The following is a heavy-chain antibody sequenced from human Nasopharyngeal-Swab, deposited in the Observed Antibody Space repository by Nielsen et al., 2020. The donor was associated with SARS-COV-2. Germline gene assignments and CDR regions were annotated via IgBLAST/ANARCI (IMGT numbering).Heavy chain of an antibody. CDR2: IYYSGST. CDR1: GGSISSGDYY. V-gene: IGHV4-30-4*02. CDR3: ARAPAGSVADF. D-gene: IGHD3-10*01. Sequence: SETLSLTCTVSGGSISSGDYYWSWIRQPPGKGLEWIGYIYYSGSTYYNPSLKSRVTISVDTSKSQFSLKLNSVTAADTAVYYCARAPAGSVADFWGQGTLVTVSS. J-gene: IGHJ4*02.